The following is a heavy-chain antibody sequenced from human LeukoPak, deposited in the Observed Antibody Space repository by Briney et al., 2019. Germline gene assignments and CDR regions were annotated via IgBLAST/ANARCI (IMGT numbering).Heavy chain of an antibody. Sequence: GRSLRLSCAAPGFTFSSYTMNWVRQAPGKGLEWVSSISSSSYMYYADSVKGRFTISRDNAKNSLYLQMNSLRAEDTAVYYCARDRDVPAIGMDVWGQGTTVTVSS. V-gene: IGHV3-21*06. CDR3: ARDRDVPAIGMDV. CDR1: GFTFSSYT. J-gene: IGHJ6*02. CDR2: ISSSSYM.